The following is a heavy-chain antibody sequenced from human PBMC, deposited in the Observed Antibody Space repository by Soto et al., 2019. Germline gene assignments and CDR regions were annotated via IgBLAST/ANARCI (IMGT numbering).Heavy chain of an antibody. Sequence: PGGSLRLSCAGSGFTFSSYAMTWVRQAPGKGLEWVSSISSSGVSTYYADSVKGRFTISRDNSKNTLFLQMNSLRAEDTAVYYCAKGTSFGYWGQGTLVTVSS. CDR1: GFTFSSYA. CDR3: AKGTSFGY. D-gene: IGHD2-2*01. V-gene: IGHV3-23*01. J-gene: IGHJ4*02. CDR2: ISSSGVST.